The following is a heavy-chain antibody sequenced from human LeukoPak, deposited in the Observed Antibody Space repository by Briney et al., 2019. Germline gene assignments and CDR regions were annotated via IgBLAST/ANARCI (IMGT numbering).Heavy chain of an antibody. D-gene: IGHD2-2*02. Sequence: ASVKVSCKASRYTFTGYYMHWVRQAPGQGLEWMGWINPNSGGTNYAQKFQGRVTMTRDTSISTAYMELSRLRSDDTAVYYCAGEPLPHCSSTSCYTSSQDYYYYYGMDVWGQGTTVTVSS. CDR1: RYTFTGYY. CDR3: AGEPLPHCSSTSCYTSSQDYYYYYGMDV. CDR2: INPNSGGT. V-gene: IGHV1-2*02. J-gene: IGHJ6*02.